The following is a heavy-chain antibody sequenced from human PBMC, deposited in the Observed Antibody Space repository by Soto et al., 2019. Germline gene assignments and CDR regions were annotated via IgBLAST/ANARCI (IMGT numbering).Heavy chain of an antibody. J-gene: IGHJ5*02. CDR2: TDYSGST. V-gene: IGHV4-31*03. CDR3: ARAIAVTTPWFGP. D-gene: IGHD4-17*01. CDR1: GGSVSSGDYH. Sequence: VHLQESGPGLVKPSQTLSLTCTVSGGSVSSGDYHWSWIRQHPGKDLEWIGYTDYSGSTYYNPSLRSRVTISVDTSKNQFSLRLNSVTAADSAVYYCARAIAVTTPWFGPWGQGTLVTVSS.